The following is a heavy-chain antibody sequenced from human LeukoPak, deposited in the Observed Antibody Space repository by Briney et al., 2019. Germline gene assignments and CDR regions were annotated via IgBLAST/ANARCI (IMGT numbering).Heavy chain of an antibody. CDR1: GGTFSSYT. J-gene: IGHJ6*04. CDR3: ARDAGAMVRQMDV. D-gene: IGHD3-10*01. V-gene: IGHV1-69*04. Sequence: ASVKVSCKASGGTFSSYTISWVRQAPGQGLEWMGRIIPILGIANYAQKFQGRVTITADKSTSTAYMELSSLRSEDTAVYYCARDAGAMVRQMDVWGKGTTLTVSS. CDR2: IIPILGIA.